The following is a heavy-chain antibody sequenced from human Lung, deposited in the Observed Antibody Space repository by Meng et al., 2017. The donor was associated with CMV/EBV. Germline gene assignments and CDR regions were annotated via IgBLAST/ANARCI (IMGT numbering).Heavy chain of an antibody. CDR1: DGFTTSDDYY. J-gene: IGHJ4*02. V-gene: IGHV4-30-4*01. CDR3: ARDSPGGYGYFDS. D-gene: IGHD5-12*01. Sequence: QVQLQDSGPGLVKPSQTLSLTCTVSDGFTTSDDYYWSWIRQPPGKGLEWIGYIHYSGTTYYNPSLKSRIAISLDTSKNQFSLNLNSVTAADAAVYYCARDSPGGYGYFDSWGQGTLVTVSS. CDR2: IHYSGTT.